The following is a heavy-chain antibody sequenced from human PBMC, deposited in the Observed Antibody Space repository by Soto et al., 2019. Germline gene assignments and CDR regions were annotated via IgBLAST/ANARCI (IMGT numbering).Heavy chain of an antibody. V-gene: IGHV4-39*01. D-gene: IGHD3-9*01. CDR3: ARHPRILTGYSGHFAY. CDR1: GGSISSSSYY. CDR2: IYYSGGT. J-gene: IGHJ4*02. Sequence: QLQLQESGPGLVKPSETLSLTCTVSGGSISSSSYYWGWIRQPPGKGLEWIGSIYYSGGTYYNPALTSRDTTSVGTSKNQFPRKLSTVTAADTAVYYCARHPRILTGYSGHFAYWGQGTLVTVSS.